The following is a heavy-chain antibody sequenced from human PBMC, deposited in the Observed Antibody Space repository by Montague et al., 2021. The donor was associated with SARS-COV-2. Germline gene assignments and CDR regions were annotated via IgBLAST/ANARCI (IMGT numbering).Heavy chain of an antibody. CDR3: ARGAPGY. Sequence: SETLSLTCAVYGGSFSGYYWSWTRQPPGKGLEWIGQINYGGSTKYNPSLRSRVTISIDTSKNQFSLKLTSVIAADTAVYYCARGAPGYWGQGTLVTVSS. D-gene: IGHD1-1*01. CDR1: GGSFSGYY. CDR2: INYGGST. J-gene: IGHJ4*02. V-gene: IGHV4-34*01.